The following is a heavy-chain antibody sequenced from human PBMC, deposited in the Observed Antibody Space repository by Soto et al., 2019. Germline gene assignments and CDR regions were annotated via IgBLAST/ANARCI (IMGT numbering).Heavy chain of an antibody. CDR1: GFISSNYG. D-gene: IGHD4-17*01. CDR2: ISYDGTNK. V-gene: IGHV3-30*18. J-gene: IGHJ6*03. Sequence: PGGSLRLSCAASGFISSNYGLHWVRQAPGKGLEWVAVISYDGTNKYYADSVKGRCTISRDNSKNTLSLQMHSLRAEDTAVYYCAKMSGDYTSYYFYYMDVWGKGTTVTVSS. CDR3: AKMSGDYTSYYFYYMDV.